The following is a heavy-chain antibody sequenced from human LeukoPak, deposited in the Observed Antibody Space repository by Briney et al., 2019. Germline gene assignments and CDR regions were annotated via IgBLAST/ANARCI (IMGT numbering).Heavy chain of an antibody. J-gene: IGHJ4*02. CDR3: VRELEFRTPGVPFPFAY. Sequence: ASVKVSCKASGYTFTSYYMHWVRQAPGQGLEWMGIINPSGGSTSYAQKFQGGVTMTRDMSTSTVYMELSSLRSDDTAVYYSVRELEFRTPGVPFPFAYWGQGTLVTVSS. V-gene: IGHV1-46*01. D-gene: IGHD3-3*02. CDR1: GYTFTSYY. CDR2: INPSGGST.